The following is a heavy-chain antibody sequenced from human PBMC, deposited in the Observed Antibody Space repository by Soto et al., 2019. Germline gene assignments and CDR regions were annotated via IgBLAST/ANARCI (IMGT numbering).Heavy chain of an antibody. CDR2: IKSKTDGGTT. CDR3: TTDTRDLNYDFWSGPINYYYYMDV. J-gene: IGHJ6*03. V-gene: IGHV3-15*01. Sequence: GGSLRLSCAASGFTFSNAWMSWVRQAPGKGLEWVGRIKSKTDGGTTDYAAPVKGRFTISRDDSKNTLYLQMNSLKTEDTAVYYCTTDTRDLNYDFWSGPINYYYYMDVWGKGTTVTVSS. D-gene: IGHD3-3*01. CDR1: GFTFSNAW.